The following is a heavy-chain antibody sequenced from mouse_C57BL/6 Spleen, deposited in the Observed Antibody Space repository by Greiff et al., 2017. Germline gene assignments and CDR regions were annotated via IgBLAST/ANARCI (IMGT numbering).Heavy chain of an antibody. V-gene: IGHV5-4*01. Sequence: DVKLVESGGGLVKPGGSLKLSCAASGFTFSSYAMSWVRQTPEKRLEWVATISDGGSYTYYPDNVKGRFTISRDNAKNNLYLQMSHLKSEDTAMYYCARDGGNWFAYWGQGTLVTVSA. D-gene: IGHD6-1*01. CDR2: ISDGGSYT. CDR1: GFTFSSYA. CDR3: ARDGGNWFAY. J-gene: IGHJ3*01.